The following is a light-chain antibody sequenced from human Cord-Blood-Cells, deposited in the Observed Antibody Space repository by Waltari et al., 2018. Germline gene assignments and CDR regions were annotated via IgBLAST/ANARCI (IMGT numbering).Light chain of an antibody. CDR1: SLRSYY. CDR3: NSRDSSGKRV. V-gene: IGLV3-19*01. Sequence: SSELTQDPAVSVALGQTVRITCQGDSLRSYYASWYQQKPGQAPVLVIYGKNNRPSGIPDRFSGSSSGNTASLTITGAQAEDEAEYYCNSRDSSGKRVFGGGTKLTVL. CDR2: GKN. J-gene: IGLJ2*01.